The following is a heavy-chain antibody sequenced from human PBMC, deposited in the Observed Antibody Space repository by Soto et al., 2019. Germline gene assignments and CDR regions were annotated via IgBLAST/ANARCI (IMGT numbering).Heavy chain of an antibody. V-gene: IGHV3-23*01. CDR1: GFTISSYA. J-gene: IGHJ6*02. CDR2: ISETGTDT. D-gene: IGHD2-2*02. CDR3: AKPSIPWGASTSSGRYYHVMDV. Sequence: EVQLLESGGGLVQRGGSLRLSCAASGFTISSYAMSWVRQAPGKGLEWVSGISETGTDTYYADSVKGRFAVSRDNSNNRLYLQMKGLRAEDTAVYYCAKPSIPWGASTSSGRYYHVMDVWGQGTTVTVSS.